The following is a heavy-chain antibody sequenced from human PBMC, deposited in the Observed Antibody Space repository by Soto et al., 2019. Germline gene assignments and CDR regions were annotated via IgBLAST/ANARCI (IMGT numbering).Heavy chain of an antibody. CDR2: IYYSGST. J-gene: IGHJ4*02. Sequence: QVQLQESGPGLVKPSQTLSLTCTVSGGSISSGGYYWSWIRQHPGKGLEWIGYIYYSGSTYYNPSLKSRVTISVDTSKNQFSLKLSSVTAADTAVYYCARGEITMIAHTQYYFDYWGQGTLVTVSS. V-gene: IGHV4-31*03. CDR3: ARGEITMIAHTQYYFDY. CDR1: GGSISSGGYY. D-gene: IGHD3-22*01.